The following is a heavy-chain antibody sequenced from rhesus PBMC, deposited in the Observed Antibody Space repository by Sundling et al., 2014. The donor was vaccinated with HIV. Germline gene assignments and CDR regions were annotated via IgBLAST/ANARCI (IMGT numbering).Heavy chain of an antibody. CDR1: GFTFSDYY. CDR2: ISYTGGST. D-gene: IGHD3-28*01. J-gene: IGHJ4*01. CDR3: ARDGNSVVINFDY. Sequence: EVQLVETGGGLVQPGGSLKLSCAASGFTFSDYYMHWVRQAPGKGLEWVSGISYTGGSTYYADSVKGRFTISRENAKNTLYLQMDSLRAEDTAVYYCARDGNSVVINFDYWGQGVLVTVSS. V-gene: IGHV3-59*01.